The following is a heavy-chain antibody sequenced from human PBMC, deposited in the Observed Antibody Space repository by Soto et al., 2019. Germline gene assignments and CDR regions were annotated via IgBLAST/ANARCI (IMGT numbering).Heavy chain of an antibody. Sequence: GGSLRLSCAASGFTFNDYAINWVRQLPGRGLEYVSGIGGRGGNAFYADSMKGRFIISRDNSKNTVYLQMNNLRVDDSAMYYCAKARDSGDFAGYFDSWGHGTLVTVSS. CDR2: IGGRGGNA. D-gene: IGHD2-21*02. CDR1: GFTFNDYA. CDR3: AKARDSGDFAGYFDS. J-gene: IGHJ4*01. V-gene: IGHV3-23*01.